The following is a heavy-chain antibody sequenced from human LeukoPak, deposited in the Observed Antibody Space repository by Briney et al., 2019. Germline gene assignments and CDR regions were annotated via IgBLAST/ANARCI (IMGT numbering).Heavy chain of an antibody. CDR1: GFTFSSYW. CDR3: ARVSGSSSRRIPYYYYYYYMDV. J-gene: IGHJ6*03. Sequence: AGGSLRLSCAASGFTFSSYWMSWVRQAPGKGLEWVANIKQDGSEKYYVDSVKGRFTISRDNAKNSLYLQMNSLRAEDTAVYYCARVSGSSSRRIPYYYYYYYMDVWGKGTTVTVSS. V-gene: IGHV3-7*01. CDR2: IKQDGSEK. D-gene: IGHD6-6*01.